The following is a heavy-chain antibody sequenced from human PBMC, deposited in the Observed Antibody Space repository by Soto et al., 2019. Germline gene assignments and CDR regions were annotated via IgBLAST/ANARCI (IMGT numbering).Heavy chain of an antibody. CDR1: GFTFSSYA. V-gene: IGHV3-23*01. CDR2: ITGSGDNT. CDR3: AKEALYYYGSGSYPFDP. D-gene: IGHD3-10*01. J-gene: IGHJ5*02. Sequence: PGGSLRLSCAASGFTFSSYAMSWVRQAPGKGLEWVSDITGSGDNTFYADSVKGRFTISRDNSKNTLYLQVNSLRAEDTAVYYCAKEALYYYGSGSYPFDPWGQGTLVTVSS.